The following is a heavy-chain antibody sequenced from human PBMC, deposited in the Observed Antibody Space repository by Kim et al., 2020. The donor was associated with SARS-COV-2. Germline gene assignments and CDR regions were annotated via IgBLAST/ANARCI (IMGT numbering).Heavy chain of an antibody. CDR3: ARGGYGDQPSGYYYYYGMDV. CDR2: IYYSGST. J-gene: IGHJ6*02. V-gene: IGHV4-59*01. CDR1: GGSISSYY. D-gene: IGHD4-17*01. Sequence: SETLSLTCTVSGGSISSYYWSWIRQPPGKGLEWIGYIYYSGSTNYNPSLKSRVTISVDTSKNQFSLKLSSVTAADTAVYYCARGGYGDQPSGYYYYYGMDVWGQGTTVTVSS.